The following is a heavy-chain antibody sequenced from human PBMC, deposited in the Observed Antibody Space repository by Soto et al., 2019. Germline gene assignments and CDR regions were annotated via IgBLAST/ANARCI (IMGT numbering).Heavy chain of an antibody. Sequence: GGSLRLSCAASGFTFSSYGMHWVRQAPGKGLEWVAVIWYDGSNKYYADSVKGRFTISRDNSKNTLYLQMNSLRAEDTAVYYCARDGGRYQLLLYYFDYWGQGTLVTVSS. CDR2: IWYDGSNK. CDR3: ARDGGRYQLLLYYFDY. CDR1: GFTFSSYG. V-gene: IGHV3-33*01. J-gene: IGHJ4*02. D-gene: IGHD2-2*01.